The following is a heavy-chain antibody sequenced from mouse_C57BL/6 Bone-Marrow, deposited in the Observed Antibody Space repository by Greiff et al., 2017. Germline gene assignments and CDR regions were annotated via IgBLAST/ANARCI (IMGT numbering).Heavy chain of an antibody. D-gene: IGHD1-1*01. CDR3: ARKENYGSSSGDY. V-gene: IGHV1-19*01. CDR1: GYTFTDYY. J-gene: IGHJ2*01. CDR2: INPYNGGT. Sequence: VQLQQSGPVLVKPGASVKMSCKASGYTFTDYYMNWVKQSHGKSLEWIGVINPYNGGTSYNQKFKGKATLTVDKSSSTAYMELNSLTSEDSAVYYCARKENYGSSSGDYWGQGTTLTVSS.